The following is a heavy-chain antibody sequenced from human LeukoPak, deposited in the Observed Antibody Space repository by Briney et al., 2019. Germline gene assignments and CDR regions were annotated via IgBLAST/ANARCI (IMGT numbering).Heavy chain of an antibody. CDR2: IIPIFGTA. V-gene: IGHV1-69*01. J-gene: IGHJ4*02. D-gene: IGHD4-23*01. CDR3: ARGWLAESTVVTPYNY. Sequence: SVKVSCKASGGSFSSHAINWVRQAPGQGLEWMGGIIPIFGTANYAQKFQDRVTITAVESMSTVYMELSSLRSEDTAVYYCARGWLAESTVVTPYNYWGQGTLVTASS. CDR1: GGSFSSHA.